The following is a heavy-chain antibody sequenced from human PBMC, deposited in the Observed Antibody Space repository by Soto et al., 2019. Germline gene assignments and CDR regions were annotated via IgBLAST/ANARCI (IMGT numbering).Heavy chain of an antibody. CDR1: GFTVSSYG. D-gene: IGHD4-4*01. CDR3: AKSRDHTVTTVFVY. Sequence: GGSLRLSCAASGFTVSSYGMHWVRQAPGKGLEWVAVISYDGSNKYYADSVKGRFTISRDNSKNTLYLQMNSLRAEDTAVYYCAKSRDHTVTTVFVYWGQGTLVTVSS. J-gene: IGHJ4*02. CDR2: ISYDGSNK. V-gene: IGHV3-30*18.